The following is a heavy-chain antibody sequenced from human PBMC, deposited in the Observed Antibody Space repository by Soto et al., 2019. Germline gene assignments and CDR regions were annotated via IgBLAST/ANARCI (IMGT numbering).Heavy chain of an antibody. Sequence: PGGSLSPSCAPFGSTFSSDAMGWVRPPPGKGLGWVSAISGIGGRTYYANSVKGRFTISRDNSKKKMYLQMNSLRAEDPAVYYCAKYGDSPFDYWGQGTLVTLSS. CDR3: AKYGDSPFDY. V-gene: IGHV3-23*01. CDR2: ISGIGGRT. J-gene: IGHJ4*02. D-gene: IGHD4-17*01. CDR1: GSTFSSDA.